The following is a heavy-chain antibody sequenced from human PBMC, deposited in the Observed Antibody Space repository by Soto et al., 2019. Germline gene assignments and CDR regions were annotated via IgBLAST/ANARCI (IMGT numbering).Heavy chain of an antibody. D-gene: IGHD5-18*01. J-gene: IGHJ4*01. CDR1: GFSFSNYW. CDR2: IKTDGSST. Sequence: EVQLVESGGGLVQPGGSLRLSCAASGFSFSNYWIHWVRQAPGKGLVWVSRIKTDGSSTDYAASVKGRFTISRDNAKNTLYLQMNSLTAEDTAVYYCAQREGNTYGLFHWGHGTLVTVSS. CDR3: AQREGNTYGLFH. V-gene: IGHV3-74*01.